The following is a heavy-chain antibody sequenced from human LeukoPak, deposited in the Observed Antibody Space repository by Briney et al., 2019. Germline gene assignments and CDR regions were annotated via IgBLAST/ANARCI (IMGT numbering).Heavy chain of an antibody. J-gene: IGHJ4*02. CDR2: INPSGGST. Sequence: GASVKVSCKASVYTFTSYYMHWVRQAPGQGLEWMGIINPSGGSTSYAQKFQGRVTMTRDMSTSTVYMELSSLRSEDTAVYYCARVARGDYFDYWGQGTLVTVSS. CDR1: VYTFTSYY. V-gene: IGHV1-46*01. CDR3: ARVARGDYFDY. D-gene: IGHD3-10*01.